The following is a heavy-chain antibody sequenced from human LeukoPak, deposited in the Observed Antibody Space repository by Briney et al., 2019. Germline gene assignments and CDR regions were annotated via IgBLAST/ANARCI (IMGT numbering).Heavy chain of an antibody. CDR2: IYYSGST. CDR1: GGSISSSSYY. D-gene: IGHD3-3*01. V-gene: IGHV4-39*07. J-gene: IGHJ4*02. Sequence: TSETLSLTCTVSGGSISSSSYYWGWIRQPPGEGLEWIGSIYYSGSTYYNPSLKSRVTISVDTSKNQFSLKLSSVTAADTAVYYCARDSIGRFLEWLPRGALFDYWGQGTLVTVSS. CDR3: ARDSIGRFLEWLPRGALFDY.